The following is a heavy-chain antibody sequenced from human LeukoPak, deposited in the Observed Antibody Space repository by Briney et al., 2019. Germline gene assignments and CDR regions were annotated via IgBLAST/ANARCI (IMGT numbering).Heavy chain of an antibody. CDR1: GVPYSCYY. CDR3: AREVDDILTGYYNSYYYYMDV. Sequence: PSETLSLTCSVSGVPYSCYYRRWIRQPPAKGLAGIGYIYYCGSTNYIPSLTSRVTIYVDTSKNQFSLKLSYVTAADTAVYYCAREVDDILTGYYNSYYYYMDVWGKGTTVTISS. CDR2: IYYCGST. D-gene: IGHD3-9*01. J-gene: IGHJ6*03. V-gene: IGHV4-59*01.